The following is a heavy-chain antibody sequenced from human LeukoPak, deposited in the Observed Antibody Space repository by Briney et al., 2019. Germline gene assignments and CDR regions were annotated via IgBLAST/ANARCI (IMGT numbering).Heavy chain of an antibody. V-gene: IGHV3-23*01. CDR1: GFTFSSYA. D-gene: IGHD1-26*01. J-gene: IGHJ3*02. CDR3: AKALRILPSGSDETALDAFDI. CDR2: ISGSGGST. Sequence: PGGSLRLSCAASGFTFSSYAMSWVRQAPGKGLEWVSAISGSGGSTYYADSVKGRFTISRDNSKNTMDLQMKSLRSEDTAVYYCAKALRILPSGSDETALDAFDIWGQGTMVTVSS.